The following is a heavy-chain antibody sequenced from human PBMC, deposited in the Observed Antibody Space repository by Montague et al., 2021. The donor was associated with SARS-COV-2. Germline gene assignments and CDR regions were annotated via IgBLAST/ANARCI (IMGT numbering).Heavy chain of an antibody. Sequence: SETLSLTCRVSGDSISTSTWWTWVRQTPGKGLEWIGEIFHSGTIXXNPSLKSRVSISVDKSNNQFSLRLSSLIAADTAVYYCATLSRRTAAGTRDYFGLDVWGQGTTVVVSS. CDR3: ATLSRRTAAGTRDYFGLDV. J-gene: IGHJ6*02. CDR1: GDSISTSTW. CDR2: IFHSGTI. V-gene: IGHV4-4*02. D-gene: IGHD6-13*01.